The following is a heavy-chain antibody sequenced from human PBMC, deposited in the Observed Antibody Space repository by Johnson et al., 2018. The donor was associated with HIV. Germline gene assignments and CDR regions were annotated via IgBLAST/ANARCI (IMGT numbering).Heavy chain of an antibody. CDR1: GFTVSTNY. V-gene: IGHV3-53*01. D-gene: IGHD3-16*01. J-gene: IGHJ3*02. CDR3: ARGGIWGSWAFDI. CDR2: IYSGGSI. Sequence: VQLVESGGGLIQPGGSLRLSCAASGFTVSTNYMSWVRQAPGKGLEWVSVIYSGGSIYYAVSVTGRFTISIDNSKNTLYLQMNSLRAEDTAVYYCARGGIWGSWAFDIWGQGTMVTVSS.